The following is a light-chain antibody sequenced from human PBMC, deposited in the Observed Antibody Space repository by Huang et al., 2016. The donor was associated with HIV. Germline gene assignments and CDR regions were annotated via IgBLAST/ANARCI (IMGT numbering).Light chain of an antibody. Sequence: DIVLTQSPGTLSLSPGERAALSCRASQNITNNFLAWYPQRSAQAPRLLIYGASNRAMGIPDRFSGSGSETDFTLIISRLEPQDSAVYYCQQYLSSPLTFGGGTNVEIK. CDR3: QQYLSSPLT. CDR2: GAS. CDR1: QNITNNF. J-gene: IGKJ4*01. V-gene: IGKV3-20*01.